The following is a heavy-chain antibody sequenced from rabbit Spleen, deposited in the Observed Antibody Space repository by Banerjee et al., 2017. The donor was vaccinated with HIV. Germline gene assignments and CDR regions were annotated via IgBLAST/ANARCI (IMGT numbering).Heavy chain of an antibody. D-gene: IGHD1-1*01. Sequence: QSLEESGGDLVKPGASLTLTCTASGFSFSNSYYMCWVRQAPGKGLEWIACIYAGSSGSTYSAIWAKGRFTISRTSSTTVTLQMTSLTVADTATYFCARDTSTSFSTYGMDLWGPGTLVTVS. CDR3: ARDTSTSFSTYGMDL. CDR1: GFSFSNSYY. CDR2: IYAGSSGST. V-gene: IGHV1S40*01. J-gene: IGHJ6*01.